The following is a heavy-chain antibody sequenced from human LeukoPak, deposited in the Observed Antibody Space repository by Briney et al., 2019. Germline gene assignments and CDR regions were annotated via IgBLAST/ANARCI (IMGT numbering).Heavy chain of an antibody. CDR3: ARDLDGDYWFDP. D-gene: IGHD4-17*01. V-gene: IGHV3-30-3*01. CDR2: ISYDGSNK. CDR1: GFTFSSYD. J-gene: IGHJ5*02. Sequence: GGSLRLSCAASGFTFSSYDMHWVRQAPGKGLEWVAVISYDGSNKYYADSVKGRFTISRDNSKNTLYLQMNSLRAEDTAVYYCARDLDGDYWFDPWGQGTLVTVSS.